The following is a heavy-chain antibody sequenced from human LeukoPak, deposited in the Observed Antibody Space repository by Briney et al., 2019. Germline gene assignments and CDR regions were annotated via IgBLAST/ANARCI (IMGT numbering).Heavy chain of an antibody. V-gene: IGHV4-39*02. CDR2: IYYSGTT. CDR3: ARLISSTGNFDY. D-gene: IGHD1-14*01. J-gene: IGHJ4*02. Sequence: SETLSLTCTVSGGSISSSAYYWGWIRQPPGNGLEWIGSIYYSGTTYYNPSLKSRVTISVDTSKNHFSLKLSSVTAADTAVYYCARLISSTGNFDYWGQGTLVTVSS. CDR1: GGSISSSAYY.